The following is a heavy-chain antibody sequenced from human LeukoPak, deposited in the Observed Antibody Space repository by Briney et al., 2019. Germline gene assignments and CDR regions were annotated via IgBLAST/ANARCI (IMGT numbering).Heavy chain of an antibody. J-gene: IGHJ4*02. CDR2: IKRKTDGGTT. D-gene: IGHD2-2*01. V-gene: IGHV3-15*01. Sequence: GGSPRLSCAASGFTFSNAWMSWVRQAPGKGLEWVGRIKRKTDGGTTDYAAPVKGRFTISRDDSKNTLYPQMNSLKTEDTAVYYCTTEGYCSSTSCYRDYWGQGTLVSVSS. CDR1: GFTFSNAW. CDR3: TTEGYCSSTSCYRDY.